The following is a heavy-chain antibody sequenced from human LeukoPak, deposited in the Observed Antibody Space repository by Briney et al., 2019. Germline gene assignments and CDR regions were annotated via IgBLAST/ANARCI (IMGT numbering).Heavy chain of an antibody. Sequence: ASVKVSCKASGYTFNMFYIHWVRQAPGQGLEWMGLINPSDGATTYAQRFQGRVTVTRDMSTTTVYMDLRSLTSEDTAVYFCVREQRGGLSGSLGGLFASYYTYYYMDVWGRGTTVTVSS. J-gene: IGHJ6*03. CDR3: VREQRGGLSGSLGGLFASYYTYYYMDV. D-gene: IGHD3-16*01. CDR2: INPSDGAT. V-gene: IGHV1-46*02. CDR1: GYTFNMFY.